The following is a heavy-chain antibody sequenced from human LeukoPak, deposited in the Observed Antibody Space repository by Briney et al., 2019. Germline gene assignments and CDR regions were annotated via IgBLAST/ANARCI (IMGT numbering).Heavy chain of an antibody. J-gene: IGHJ4*02. V-gene: IGHV3-7*01. D-gene: IGHD3-22*01. CDR2: IKQDGSER. CDR1: GFSMSVYW. Sequence: PGGSLRLSCEASGFSMSVYWMNWVRQAPGKGLEWVGNIKQDGSERNYVDSVKGRFTISRDNAKKSLYLQINSLRAEDTAVYYCARDWGAYYHFFDYWGQGTLVTVSS. CDR3: ARDWGAYYHFFDY.